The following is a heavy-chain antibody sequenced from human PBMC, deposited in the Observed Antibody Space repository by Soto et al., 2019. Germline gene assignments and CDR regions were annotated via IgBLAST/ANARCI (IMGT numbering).Heavy chain of an antibody. CDR3: ARDPPHYYDRSAAGLY. Sequence: EVQLVESGGGLVKPGGSLRLSCAASGFTFSSYSMNWVRQAPGKGLERVSSISSSSSYIHYADSVKGRFTISRDNANNSLDLIRNSLRDEGTAVYYGARDPPHYYDRSAAGLYWGQGTLVTVSS. D-gene: IGHD3-22*01. CDR2: ISSSSSYI. V-gene: IGHV3-21*01. CDR1: GFTFSSYS. J-gene: IGHJ4*02.